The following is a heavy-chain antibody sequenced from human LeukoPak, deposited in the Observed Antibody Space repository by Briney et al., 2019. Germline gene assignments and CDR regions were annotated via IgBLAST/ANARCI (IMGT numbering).Heavy chain of an antibody. CDR3: ARPTRDYVTDYYQMDV. D-gene: IGHD4-17*01. CDR2: INPSGGST. V-gene: IGHV1-46*01. Sequence: GASVKVSCKASGYTFTSYYMHWVRQAPGQGLEWMGIINPSGGSTSYAQKFQGRVTMTRDTSTSTVYMELSSLRSEDTAVYYCARPTRDYVTDYYQMDVWGKGTTVTVSS. J-gene: IGHJ6*03. CDR1: GYTFTSYY.